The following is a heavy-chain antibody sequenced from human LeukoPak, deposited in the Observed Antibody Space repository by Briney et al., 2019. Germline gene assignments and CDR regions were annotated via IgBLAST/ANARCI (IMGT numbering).Heavy chain of an antibody. J-gene: IGHJ6*04. CDR1: GFTFSSNG. D-gene: IGHD3-10*01. CDR3: ARGYGSGSYAGMDV. Sequence: PGGSLRLSCVASGFTFSSNGMHWVRQAAGKGLEWVSGIDTAGDPCYPGSVKGRFTISRENAKNSLYLQMNSLTAGDTAVYYCARGYGSGSYAGMDVWAKGPRSPSPQ. V-gene: IGHV3-13*05. CDR2: IDTAGDP.